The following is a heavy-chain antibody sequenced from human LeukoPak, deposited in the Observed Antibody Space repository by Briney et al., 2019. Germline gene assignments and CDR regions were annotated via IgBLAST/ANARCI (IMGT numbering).Heavy chain of an antibody. CDR1: GLTFSNAW. J-gene: IGHJ2*01. CDR2: IKSKPDGGTT. CDR3: TKDPPYTGAQYFAH. Sequence: GGSLRLSCAVSGLTFSNAWMTWVRQVPGKGLEWVGRIKSKPDGGTTDYAAPVKGRFTISRDDSKDTLYLQMTSLKTEDTGVYYCTKDPPYTGAQYFAHWGRGTLVTVSS. V-gene: IGHV3-15*01. D-gene: IGHD1-14*01.